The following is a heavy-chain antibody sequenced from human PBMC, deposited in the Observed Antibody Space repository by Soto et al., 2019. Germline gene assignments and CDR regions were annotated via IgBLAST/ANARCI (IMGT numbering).Heavy chain of an antibody. CDR1: GGTFSSYA. J-gene: IGHJ4*02. D-gene: IGHD2-15*01. CDR3: ARVSLYCSGGSCYFLPGFDC. V-gene: IGHV1-69*13. Sequence: ASVKVSCKASGGTFSSYAISWVRQAPGQGLEWMGGIIPIFGTANYAQKFQGRVTITADESTSTAYMELSSLRSEDTAVYYCARVSLYCSGGSCYFLPGFDCWGQGTWVTVS. CDR2: IIPIFGTA.